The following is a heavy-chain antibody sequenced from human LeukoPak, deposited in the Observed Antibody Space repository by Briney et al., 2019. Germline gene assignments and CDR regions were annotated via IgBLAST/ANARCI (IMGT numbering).Heavy chain of an antibody. Sequence: GGSLRLSCAASGFTFSSYSMNWVRQAPGKGLEWVAVISYDGSNKYYADSVKGRFTISRDNSKNTLYLQMNSLRAEDTAVYYCATTYGAGTGAFDIWGQGTMVTVSS. CDR3: ATTYGAGTGAFDI. CDR1: GFTFSSYS. D-gene: IGHD6-13*01. V-gene: IGHV3-30*03. J-gene: IGHJ3*02. CDR2: ISYDGSNK.